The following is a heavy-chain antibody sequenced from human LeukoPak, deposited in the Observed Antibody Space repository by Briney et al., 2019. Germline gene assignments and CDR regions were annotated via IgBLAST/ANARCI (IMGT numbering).Heavy chain of an antibody. J-gene: IGHJ4*02. CDR3: ARAITMVRGVLFDY. CDR1: GFTFSSYG. Sequence: GGSLRLSCAASGFTFSSYGMHWVRQAPGKGLEWVAVIWYDGSNKYYTDSVKRRFTTSRDNAKNSLYLQMNSLRAEDTAVYYCARAITMVRGVLFDYWGQGTLVTVSS. V-gene: IGHV3-33*03. D-gene: IGHD3-10*01. CDR2: IWYDGSNK.